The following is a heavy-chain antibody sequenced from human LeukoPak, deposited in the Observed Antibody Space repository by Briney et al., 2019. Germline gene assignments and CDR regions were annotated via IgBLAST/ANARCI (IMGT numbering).Heavy chain of an antibody. CDR2: ISYDGSNK. Sequence: PGRSLRLSCAASGLTFSSYAMHWVRQAPGKGLEWVAVISYDGSNKYYADSVKGRFTISRDNSKNTLYLQMNSLRAEDTAVYYCASSYYYGSGSYYPDAFDIWGQGTMVTVSS. D-gene: IGHD3-10*01. V-gene: IGHV3-30*04. CDR3: ASSYYYGSGSYYPDAFDI. J-gene: IGHJ3*02. CDR1: GLTFSSYA.